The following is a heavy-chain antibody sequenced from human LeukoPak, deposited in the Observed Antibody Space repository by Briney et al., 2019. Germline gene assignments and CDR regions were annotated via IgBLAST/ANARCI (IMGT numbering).Heavy chain of an antibody. CDR3: ARVVGRDGYNCPQD. CDR2: IYYSGST. Sequence: SETLSLTCTVSGGSISSYHWSWIRQPPGKGLEWIGYIYYSGSTNYNPSLKSRVTISVDTSKNQFSLKLSSVTAADTAVYYCARVVGRDGYNCPQDWGQGTLVTVSS. J-gene: IGHJ4*02. D-gene: IGHD5-24*01. CDR1: GGSISSYH. V-gene: IGHV4-59*01.